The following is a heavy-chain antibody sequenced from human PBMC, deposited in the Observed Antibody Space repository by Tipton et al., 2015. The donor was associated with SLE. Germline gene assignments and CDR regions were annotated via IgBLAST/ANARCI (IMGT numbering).Heavy chain of an antibody. J-gene: IGHJ4*02. CDR2: VSRGDSYI. D-gene: IGHD3-16*01. Sequence: GSLRLSCAASGFSFNTYTMNWVRQGPGKGLEWVASVSRGDSYIFYAPSVRGRFTVSRDDAKNSLFLQMDSLRAEDTAVYYCSRDLGYTWGVMGFWGQGTLVTVSS. CDR1: GFSFNTYT. V-gene: IGHV3-21*01. CDR3: SRDLGYTWGVMGF.